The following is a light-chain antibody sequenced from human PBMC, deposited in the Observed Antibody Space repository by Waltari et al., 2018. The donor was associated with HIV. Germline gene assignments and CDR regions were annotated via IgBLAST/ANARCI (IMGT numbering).Light chain of an antibody. CDR1: SSNVGGYTL. Sequence: QSALTHPPSVPGPPGPSVTISCTGTSSNVGGYTLVPWYQQHPDKAPKLVIFDANTRPSGIPFRFSASKSGNTASLTISGLQPEDEADYYCCSYMSGSTLVFGGGTKVIV. J-gene: IGLJ3*02. V-gene: IGLV2-14*02. CDR3: CSYMSGSTLV. CDR2: DAN.